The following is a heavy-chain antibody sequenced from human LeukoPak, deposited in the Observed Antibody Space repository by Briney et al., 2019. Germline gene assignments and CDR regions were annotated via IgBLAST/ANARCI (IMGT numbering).Heavy chain of an antibody. Sequence: SETLSLTCTVSGGSISSSSYYWGWIRQPPGKGLEWIGSIYYSGSTYYNPSLKSRVTISVDTSKNQFYLKLRSVTAADTAVYYCARLSVSRSVPVVVTATDDAFDIWGQGTMVTVSS. D-gene: IGHD2-21*02. J-gene: IGHJ3*02. CDR3: ARLSVSRSVPVVVTATDDAFDI. CDR1: GGSISSSSYY. CDR2: IYYSGST. V-gene: IGHV4-39*07.